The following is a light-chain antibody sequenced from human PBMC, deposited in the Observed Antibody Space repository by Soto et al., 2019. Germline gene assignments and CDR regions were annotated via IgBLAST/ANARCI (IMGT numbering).Light chain of an antibody. J-gene: IGKJ2*01. CDR3: MQATQPYT. Sequence: DIVMTQTPLSSPVTLGQPASISCRSRQSLVHSDGNTYLSWLQQRPGQPPRLLIYMISNRFSGVPDRFSGSGAGTDFTQKISRVEAEDVGVYYCMQATQPYTFGQGTKLEIK. V-gene: IGKV2-24*01. CDR2: MIS. CDR1: QSLVHSDGNTY.